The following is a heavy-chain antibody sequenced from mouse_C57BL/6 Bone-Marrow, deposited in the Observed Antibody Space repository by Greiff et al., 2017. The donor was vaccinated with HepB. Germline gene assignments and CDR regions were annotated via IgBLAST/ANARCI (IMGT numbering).Heavy chain of an antibody. Sequence: QVQLQQPGAELVKPGASVKLSCKASGYTFTSYWMQWVKQRPGQGLEWIGEIDPSDSYTNYNQKFKGKATLTVDTSSSTAYMQLSSLTSEDSAVYYCARDSSGRYAMDYWGQGTSVTVSS. D-gene: IGHD3-2*02. CDR1: GYTFTSYW. CDR2: IDPSDSYT. V-gene: IGHV1-50*01. CDR3: ARDSSGRYAMDY. J-gene: IGHJ4*01.